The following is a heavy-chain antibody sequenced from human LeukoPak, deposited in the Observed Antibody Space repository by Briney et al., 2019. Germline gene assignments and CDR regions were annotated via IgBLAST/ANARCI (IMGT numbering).Heavy chain of an antibody. V-gene: IGHV3-21*01. J-gene: IGHJ4*02. CDR1: GFTFSSYS. D-gene: IGHD3-22*01. Sequence: GGSLRLSCAAPGFTFSSYSMNWVRQAPGKGLEWVSSISSSSSYIYYADSVKGRFTISRDNAKNSLYLQMNSLRAEDTAVYYCARVSRPDYYDSSGYYPFDYWGQGTLATVSS. CDR3: ARVSRPDYYDSSGYYPFDY. CDR2: ISSSSSYI.